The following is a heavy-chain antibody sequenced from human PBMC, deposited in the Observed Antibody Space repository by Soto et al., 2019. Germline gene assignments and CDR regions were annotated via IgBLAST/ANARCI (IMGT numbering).Heavy chain of an antibody. Sequence: EVQLVESGGGLVQPGGSLRLSCAASGFTFSSYEMNWVRQAPGKGLEWVSYISSSGSTIYYADSVKGRFTISRDNAKNSLYLQMKSLRAEDTAVYYCARPEYSSGWYRSWYFDFWGRGTLVTVSS. CDR3: ARPEYSSGWYRSWYFDF. V-gene: IGHV3-48*03. D-gene: IGHD6-19*01. J-gene: IGHJ2*01. CDR2: ISSSGSTI. CDR1: GFTFSSYE.